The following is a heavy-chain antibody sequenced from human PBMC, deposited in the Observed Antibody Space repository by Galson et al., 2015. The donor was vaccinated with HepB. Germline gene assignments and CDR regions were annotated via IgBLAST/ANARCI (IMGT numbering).Heavy chain of an antibody. CDR1: GFTFSSYW. CDR2: IKQDGSEK. D-gene: IGHD6-19*01. V-gene: IGHV3-7*03. J-gene: IGHJ4*02. CDR3: ARDLNRPSEPYSSGWYTGFDY. Sequence: SLRLSCAASGFTFSSYWMSWVRQAPGKGLEWVANIKQDGSEKYYVDSVKGRFTISRDNAKNSLYLQMNSLRAEDTAVYYCARDLNRPSEPYSSGWYTGFDYWGQGTLVTVSS.